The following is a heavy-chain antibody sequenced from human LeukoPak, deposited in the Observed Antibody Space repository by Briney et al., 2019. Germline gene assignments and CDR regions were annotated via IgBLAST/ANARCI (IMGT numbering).Heavy chain of an antibody. D-gene: IGHD5/OR15-5a*01. Sequence: PSETLSLTCTLSGGSMTSGSQYWGWIRQPPGKGLEWFGTIHYTGGTYYNPSLRTRVTIYALTSKNQFSLKLNSVTAADTAVYYCARHVSEGAHYYYYMDVWGKGATVTVSS. CDR3: ARHVSEGAHYYYYMDV. V-gene: IGHV4-39*01. CDR2: IHYTGGT. CDR1: GGSMTSGSQY. J-gene: IGHJ6*03.